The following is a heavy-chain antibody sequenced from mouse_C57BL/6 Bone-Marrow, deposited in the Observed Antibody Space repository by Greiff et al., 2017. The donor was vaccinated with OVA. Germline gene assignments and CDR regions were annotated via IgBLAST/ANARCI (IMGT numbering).Heavy chain of an antibody. J-gene: IGHJ4*01. Sequence: VQLQQSGAELVRPGASVKLSCTASGFNIKDDYMHWVKQRPEQGLEWIGWIDPENGDTEYASKFQGKATITADTSSNTAYLQLSSLTSEDTAVYYCTTFPSNFPTGPYAMDYWGQGTSVTVSS. D-gene: IGHD2-5*01. CDR3: TTFPSNFPTGPYAMDY. CDR1: GFNIKDDY. CDR2: IDPENGDT. V-gene: IGHV14-4*01.